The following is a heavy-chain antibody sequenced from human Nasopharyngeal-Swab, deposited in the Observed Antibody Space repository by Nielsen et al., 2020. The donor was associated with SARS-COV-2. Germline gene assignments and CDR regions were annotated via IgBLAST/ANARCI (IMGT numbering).Heavy chain of an antibody. J-gene: IGHJ4*02. CDR1: GFTFSNSW. D-gene: IGHD2-2*01. V-gene: IGHV3-74*01. Sequence: GGSLRLSCAASGFTFSNSWMHWVRQAPGKGLVRVSRISEDGSITTYADSVKGRFTISRDNAKNTLFLQMHSLRADDTAIYYCASQLGHPDSWGQGTLVTVSS. CDR2: ISEDGSIT. CDR3: ASQLGHPDS.